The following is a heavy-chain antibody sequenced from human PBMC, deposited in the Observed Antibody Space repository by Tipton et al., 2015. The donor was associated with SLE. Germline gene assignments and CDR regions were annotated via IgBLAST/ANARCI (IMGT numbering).Heavy chain of an antibody. CDR1: GFTFSSYS. CDR2: IYTSGST. J-gene: IGHJ4*02. Sequence: LRLSCAASGFTFSSYSMNWVRQPAGKGLEWIGRIYTSGSTNYNPSLKSRVTISVDTSKNQFSLKLSSVTAADTAVYYCARGTSGLFDYWGQGTLVTVSS. CDR3: ARGTSGLFDY. D-gene: IGHD3-10*01. V-gene: IGHV4-4*07.